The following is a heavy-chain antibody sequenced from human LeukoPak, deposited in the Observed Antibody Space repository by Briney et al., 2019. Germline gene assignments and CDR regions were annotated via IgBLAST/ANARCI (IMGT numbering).Heavy chain of an antibody. CDR3: ARLVGYYYYYMDV. J-gene: IGHJ6*03. Sequence: GGSLTLSCAASGFTFRSYWMSWVRQAPGKGLEWVANIKQDGSEKYYVDSVKGRFTISRDNAKNSLYLQMNSLRAEDTAVYYCARLVGYYYYYMDVWGKGTTVTVSS. V-gene: IGHV3-7*01. CDR1: GFTFRSYW. CDR2: IKQDGSEK. D-gene: IGHD3-10*01.